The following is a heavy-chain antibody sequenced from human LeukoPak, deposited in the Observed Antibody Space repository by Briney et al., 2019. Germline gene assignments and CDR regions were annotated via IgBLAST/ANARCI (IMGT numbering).Heavy chain of an antibody. Sequence: SETLSLTCTVSGGSNSSSSYYWGWIRQPPGKGLEWIGSIYYSGSTYYNPSLKSRVTISVDTSKNQFSLKLSSVTAADTAVYYCARLLLWFGELMNWFDPWGQGTLVTVSS. J-gene: IGHJ5*02. CDR2: IYYSGST. D-gene: IGHD3-10*01. CDR3: ARLLLWFGELMNWFDP. CDR1: GGSNSSSSYY. V-gene: IGHV4-39*01.